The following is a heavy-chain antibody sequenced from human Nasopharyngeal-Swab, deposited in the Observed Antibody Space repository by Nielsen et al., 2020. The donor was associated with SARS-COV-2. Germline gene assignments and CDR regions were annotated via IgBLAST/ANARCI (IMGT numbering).Heavy chain of an antibody. V-gene: IGHV3-20*04. CDR1: GFTFDDYG. CDR2: INWNGGST. Sequence: GGSLRLSCAASGFTFDDYGMSWVRQAPGKGLEWVSGINWNGGSTGYADSVKGRFTISRDNAKNSLYLQMNSLRAEDTALYYCARDYYDSSGSAKGNDYWGQGTLVTASS. CDR3: ARDYYDSSGSAKGNDY. J-gene: IGHJ4*02. D-gene: IGHD3-22*01.